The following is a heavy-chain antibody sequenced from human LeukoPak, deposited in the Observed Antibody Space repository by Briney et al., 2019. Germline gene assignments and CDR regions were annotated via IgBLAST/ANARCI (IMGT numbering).Heavy chain of an antibody. D-gene: IGHD3-10*01. Sequence: SETLSLTCAVSGGSISSGGYPWSWIRQPPGKGLEWIGYIYHSGSTYYNPSLKSRVTISVDRSKNQFSLKLSSVTAADTAVYYCARVEVQRSFDYWGQGTLVTVSS. J-gene: IGHJ4*02. V-gene: IGHV4-30-2*01. CDR2: IYHSGST. CDR1: GGSISSGGYP. CDR3: ARVEVQRSFDY.